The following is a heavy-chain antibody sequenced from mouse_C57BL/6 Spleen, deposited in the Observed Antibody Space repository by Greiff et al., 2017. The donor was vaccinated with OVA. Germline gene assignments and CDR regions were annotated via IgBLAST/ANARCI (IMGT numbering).Heavy chain of an antibody. V-gene: IGHV2-2*01. Sequence: QVQLQQSGPGLVQPSQSLSITCTVSGFSLTSYGVHWVRQSPGKGLEWLGVIWSGGSTDYNAAFISRLSISKDNSKSQVFFKMNSLQADDTAIYYCARKDYGNYDAMDYWGQGTSVTVSS. CDR1: GFSLTSYG. CDR2: IWSGGST. D-gene: IGHD2-1*01. J-gene: IGHJ4*01. CDR3: ARKDYGNYDAMDY.